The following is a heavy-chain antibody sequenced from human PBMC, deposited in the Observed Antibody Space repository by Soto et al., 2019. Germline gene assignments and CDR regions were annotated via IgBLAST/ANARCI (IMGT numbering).Heavy chain of an antibody. Sequence: PQRLYCSTSGFTFDDYPMSWFRQATGKGPEWVSYIRNKAYGETTEYAASVKGRFIISRDDSTSIAYLQMNSLKTDDTAVYFCARAARVVGDAFDIWGQGTMVTVSS. V-gene: IGHV3-49*03. CDR1: GFTFDDYP. D-gene: IGHD3-10*01. J-gene: IGHJ3*02. CDR3: ARAARVVGDAFDI. CDR2: IRNKAYGETT.